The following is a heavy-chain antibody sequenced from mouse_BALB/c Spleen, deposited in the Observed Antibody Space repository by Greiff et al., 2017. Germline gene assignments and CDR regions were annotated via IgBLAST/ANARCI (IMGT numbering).Heavy chain of an antibody. J-gene: IGHJ2*01. D-gene: IGHD2-10*02. V-gene: IGHV1-5*01. CDR3: TRKYGSLYFDY. Sequence: EVQLQQSGTVLARPGASVKMSCKASGYTFTSYWMHWVKQRPGQGLEWIGAIYPGNSDTSYNQKFKGKAKLTAVTSTSTAYMELSSLTNEDSAIYYCTRKYGSLYFDYWGQGTTLTVSS. CDR1: GYTFTSYW. CDR2: IYPGNSDT.